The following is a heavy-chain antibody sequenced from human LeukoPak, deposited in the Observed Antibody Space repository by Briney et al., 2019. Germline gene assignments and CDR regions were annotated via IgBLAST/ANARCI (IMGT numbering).Heavy chain of an antibody. J-gene: IGHJ5*02. CDR1: GGSISSYY. Sequence: SETLSLTCTVSGGSISSYYWSWIRQPPGKGLEWIGYIYYSGSTNYNPSLKSRVTISVDTSKNQFSLKLSSVTAADTAVYYCAREEGGSYFTWFDPWGQGTLVTVSS. CDR3: AREEGGSYFTWFDP. D-gene: IGHD1-26*01. V-gene: IGHV4-59*01. CDR2: IYYSGST.